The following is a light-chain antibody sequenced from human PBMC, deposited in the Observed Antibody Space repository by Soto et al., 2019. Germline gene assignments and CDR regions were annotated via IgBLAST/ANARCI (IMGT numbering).Light chain of an antibody. CDR3: QQYGSSPRIT. CDR1: QSVSSN. Sequence: EIVLTQSPATLSVSPGERATLSCRASQSVSSNLAWYQQKPGQAPRLLISGASTRATGIPDRFSGSGSGTDFTLTISRLEPEDFAVYYCQQYGSSPRITFGQGTRLEIK. J-gene: IGKJ5*01. V-gene: IGKV3-20*01. CDR2: GAS.